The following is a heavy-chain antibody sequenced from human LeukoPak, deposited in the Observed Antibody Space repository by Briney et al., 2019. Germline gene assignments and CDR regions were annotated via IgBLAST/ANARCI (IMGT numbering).Heavy chain of an antibody. CDR3: ASEGYQLGWFDP. J-gene: IGHJ5*02. CDR2: INHSGST. Sequence: SETLSLTCAVYGGSFSGYYWSWIRQPPGKGLEWIGEINHSGSTYYNPSLKSRVTISVDTSKNQFSLKLSSVTAADTAVYYCASEGYQLGWFDPWGQGTLVTVSS. D-gene: IGHD2-2*01. CDR1: GGSFSGYY. V-gene: IGHV4-34*01.